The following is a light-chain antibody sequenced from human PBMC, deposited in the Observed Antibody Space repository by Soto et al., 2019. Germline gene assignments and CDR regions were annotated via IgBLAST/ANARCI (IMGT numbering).Light chain of an antibody. Sequence: DDRLTQSPSTLSASVGDRVTISCRASQDIGDWLAWYQQKPGKAPKLLIHRVSRLQSGVPVRFSGSGSETEFTLTINGLQPDDFATYYCQRYNSHLFFFGPRTKVQSK. V-gene: IGKV1-5*03. CDR2: RVS. CDR3: QRYNSHLFF. J-gene: IGKJ3*01. CDR1: QDIGDW.